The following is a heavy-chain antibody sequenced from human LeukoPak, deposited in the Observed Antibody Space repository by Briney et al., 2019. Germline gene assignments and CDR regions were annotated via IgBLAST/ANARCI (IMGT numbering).Heavy chain of an antibody. V-gene: IGHV4-39*01. Sequence: SETLSLTCTVSGGSISSSSYYWGWIRQPPGKGLEWIGSIYYSGSTYYNPFLKGRVTISVDTSKNQFSLKLSSVTAADTAVYYCARLVVSSGYYYVHFDYWGQGTLVTVSS. CDR1: GGSISSSSYY. CDR3: ARLVVSSGYYYVHFDY. J-gene: IGHJ4*02. CDR2: IYYSGST. D-gene: IGHD3-22*01.